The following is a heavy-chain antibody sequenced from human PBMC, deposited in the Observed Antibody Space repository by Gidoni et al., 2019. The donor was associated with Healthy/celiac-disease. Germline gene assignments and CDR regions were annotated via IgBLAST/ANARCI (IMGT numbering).Heavy chain of an antibody. J-gene: IGHJ4*02. CDR2: INHSGST. CDR3: ARASSGRLGY. D-gene: IGHD1-26*01. V-gene: IGHV4-34*01. Sequence: QVQLQQWGAGLLKPSETLSLTCAVYGGSFSGYYWSWIRQPPGKGLEWIGEINHSGSTNYNPSLKSRVTISVDTSKNQFSLKLSSVTAADTAVYYCARASSGRLGYWGQGTLVTVSS. CDR1: GGSFSGYY.